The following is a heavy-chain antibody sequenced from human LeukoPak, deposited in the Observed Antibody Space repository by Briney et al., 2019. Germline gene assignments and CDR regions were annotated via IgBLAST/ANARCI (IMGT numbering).Heavy chain of an antibody. CDR2: IYSGGST. V-gene: IGHV3-53*01. CDR1: GFTVSSNY. D-gene: IGHD3-10*01. J-gene: IGHJ4*02. Sequence: GGSLRLSCAASGFTVSSNYMSWVRQAPGKGLEWVSVIYSGGSTYYADSVKGRFTISRDNSKNTLYLQMNSLRAEDTAVYYCARPTSLTGPFDYWGQGTLVTVSS. CDR3: ARPTSLTGPFDY.